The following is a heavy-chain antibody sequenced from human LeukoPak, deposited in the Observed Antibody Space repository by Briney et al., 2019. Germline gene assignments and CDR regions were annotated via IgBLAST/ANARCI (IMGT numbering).Heavy chain of an antibody. CDR2: ISVYSGNT. CDR3: ARGSFPSDDILTGPFDN. J-gene: IGHJ4*02. D-gene: IGHD3-9*01. Sequence: GASVKVSCKASGYTFASYGVSWVRQAPGQGPEWMAWISVYSGNTKYAQKFRDRVTLTADTSTSTVYMELRSLRSDDTAVYYCARGSFPSDDILTGPFDNWGQGTLVTVSS. CDR1: GYTFASYG. V-gene: IGHV1-18*01.